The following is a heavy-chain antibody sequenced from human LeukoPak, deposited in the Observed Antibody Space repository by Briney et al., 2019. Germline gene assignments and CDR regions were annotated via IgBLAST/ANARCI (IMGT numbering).Heavy chain of an antibody. CDR2: ISGSGGST. V-gene: IGHV3-23*01. CDR1: GFTFSSYA. CDR3: AKDPFSLSYWFDP. J-gene: IGHJ5*02. Sequence: GGSLRLSCAASGFTFSSYAMSWVRQALGKGLEWVSAISGSGGSTYYADSVKGRFTISRDNSKNTLYLQMNSLRAEDTAVYHCAKDPFSLSYWFDPWGQGTLVTVSS.